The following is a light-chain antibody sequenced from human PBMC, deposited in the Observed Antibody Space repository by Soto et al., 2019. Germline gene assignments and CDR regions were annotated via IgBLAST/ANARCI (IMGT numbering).Light chain of an antibody. CDR3: GSWDSSLSAYV. Sequence: QSALPQPRSVSAAPGQKVTISCSGSSSNIGGNSVSWYQQLPGTAPKLLIYDDNKRPSGIPDRFSGSKSGTSATLGITGFQTGDEADYYCGSWDSSLSAYVFGTGTKVTVL. J-gene: IGLJ1*01. V-gene: IGLV1-51*01. CDR2: DDN. CDR1: SSNIGGNS.